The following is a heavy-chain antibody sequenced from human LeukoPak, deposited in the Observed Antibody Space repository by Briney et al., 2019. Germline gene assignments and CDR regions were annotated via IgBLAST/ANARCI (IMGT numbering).Heavy chain of an antibody. D-gene: IGHD1-26*01. CDR3: ARDSGSYFYGYFDY. CDR1: GFTFSSYG. CDR2: IRYDGSNK. J-gene: IGHJ4*02. Sequence: GGSLRLSCAASGFTFSSYGMHWVRQAPGKGLEWVAFIRYDGSNKYYADSVKGRFTISRDNSKNTLYLQMNSLRAEDTAVYYCARDSGSYFYGYFDYWGQGTLVTVSS. V-gene: IGHV3-30*02.